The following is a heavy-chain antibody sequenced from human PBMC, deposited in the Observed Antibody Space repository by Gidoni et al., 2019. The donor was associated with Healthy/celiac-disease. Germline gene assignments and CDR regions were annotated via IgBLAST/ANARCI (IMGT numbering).Heavy chain of an antibody. CDR1: GYSCTSYW. V-gene: IGHV5-51*01. D-gene: IGHD2-15*01. CDR3: ARQDVVVAASDAFDI. J-gene: IGHJ3*02. CDR2: IYPGDSDT. Sequence: EVQLVQSGAEVKKPGESLKISCKGSGYSCTSYWIGWVRQMPGKGLEWMGIIYPGDSDTSYSPSFQGQVTISADKSISTAYLQWSSLKASDTAMYYCARQDVVVAASDAFDIWGQGTMVTVSS.